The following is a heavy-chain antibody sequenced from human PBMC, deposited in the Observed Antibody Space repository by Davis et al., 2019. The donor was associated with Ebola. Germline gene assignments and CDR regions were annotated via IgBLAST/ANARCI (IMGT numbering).Heavy chain of an antibody. Sequence: PVGSLRLSCAVSGFSVSNKYVSWVRQAPGKGLEWVSVIYSGGSKYYADSVKGRFTISRDKSRNTVYLQMDSLRADDTAFYYCPGGGYTGFRDSWGQGTLVTVSS. CDR2: IYSGGSK. V-gene: IGHV3-53*01. D-gene: IGHD5-12*01. J-gene: IGHJ4*02. CDR1: GFSVSNKY. CDR3: PGGGYTGFRDS.